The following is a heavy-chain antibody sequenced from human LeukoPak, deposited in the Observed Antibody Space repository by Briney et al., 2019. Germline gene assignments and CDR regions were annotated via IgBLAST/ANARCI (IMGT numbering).Heavy chain of an antibody. CDR2: ISSSSSTI. J-gene: IGHJ3*02. Sequence: GGSLRLSCAASGFTFSSYSMNWVRQAPGKGLEWVSYISSSSSTIYYADSVKGRFTISRDNAKNSLYLQMNGLRAEDTAVYYCVRAGGYCSSTSCYSGAFDIWGQGTMVTVSS. CDR1: GFTFSSYS. V-gene: IGHV3-48*01. CDR3: VRAGGYCSSTSCYSGAFDI. D-gene: IGHD2-2*02.